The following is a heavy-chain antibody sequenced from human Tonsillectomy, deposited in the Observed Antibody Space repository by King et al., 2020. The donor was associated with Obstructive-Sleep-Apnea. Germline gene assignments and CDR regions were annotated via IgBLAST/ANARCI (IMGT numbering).Heavy chain of an antibody. D-gene: IGHD6-19*01. Sequence: VQLVESGGGVVQPGRSLRLSCAASGFTFSSYGMHWVRQAPGKGLEWVAVISYDGSNKYYADSVKGRFTISRDNSKNTLCLQMNSLRAEETAVYYCAKGRPGIAVAGPTLDYWGQGTLVTVSS. V-gene: IGHV3-30*18. J-gene: IGHJ4*02. CDR3: AKGRPGIAVAGPTLDY. CDR2: ISYDGSNK. CDR1: GFTFSSYG.